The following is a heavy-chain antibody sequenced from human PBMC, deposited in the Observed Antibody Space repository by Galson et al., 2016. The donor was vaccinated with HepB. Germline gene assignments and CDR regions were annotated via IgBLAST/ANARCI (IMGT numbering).Heavy chain of an antibody. J-gene: IGHJ5*02. CDR2: IYPGDSDR. CDR1: GYTFTSYW. CDR3: AGRLCSSSSCYSGWLDP. Sequence: QSGAEVKKPGESLKISCKASGYTFTSYWIGWVRQMPGKGLEWMGFIYPGDSDRMYSPSFQGQVTISADNSISTAYLQWSSLKASDTAIYYCAGRLCSSSSCYSGWLDPWGQGTLATVSS. D-gene: IGHD2-2*02. V-gene: IGHV5-51*01.